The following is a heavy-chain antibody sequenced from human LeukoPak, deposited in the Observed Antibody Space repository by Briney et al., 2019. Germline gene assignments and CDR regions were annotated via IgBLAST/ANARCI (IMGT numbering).Heavy chain of an antibody. CDR1: GGSFSYNY. D-gene: IGHD2-2*01. V-gene: IGHV4-34*01. J-gene: IGHJ4*02. CDR2: INHSGST. CDR3: ASRVVPAPSQNFDY. Sequence: SETLSLTCAVYGGSFSYNYWSWIRLPPGKGLEWIAEINHSGSTNYNPSLKSRVTISVDKSKNQFSLNLNSVTAADTAVYYCASRVVPAPSQNFDYWGQGMLVTVSS.